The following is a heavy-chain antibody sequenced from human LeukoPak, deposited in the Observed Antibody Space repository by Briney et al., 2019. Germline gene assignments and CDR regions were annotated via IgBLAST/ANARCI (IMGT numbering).Heavy chain of an antibody. V-gene: IGHV4-39*01. CDR3: ARHVRGYRKYYFDY. J-gene: IGHJ4*02. Sequence: PSETLSLTCSVSGDSISSLGSYWGWIRQPPGKGLEWIGNMFYSGSTYYNPSLKSRVTISGDTSKNQFSLRLRSVTAADTAVYYCARHVRGYRKYYFDYWGQGTLVTVSS. D-gene: IGHD6-13*01. CDR1: GDSISSLGSY. CDR2: MFYSGST.